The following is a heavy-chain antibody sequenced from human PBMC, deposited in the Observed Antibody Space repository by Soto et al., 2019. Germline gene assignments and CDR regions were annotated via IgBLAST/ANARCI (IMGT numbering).Heavy chain of an antibody. D-gene: IGHD4-17*01. CDR2: ISYDGSNK. V-gene: IGHV3-30-3*01. Sequence: VAVISYDGSNKYYADSVKGRFTISRDNSKNTLYLQMNSLRAEDTAVYYCARGDRGRSDYGDYDYYYGMDVWGQGTTVTVSS. J-gene: IGHJ6*02. CDR3: ARGDRGRSDYGDYDYYYGMDV.